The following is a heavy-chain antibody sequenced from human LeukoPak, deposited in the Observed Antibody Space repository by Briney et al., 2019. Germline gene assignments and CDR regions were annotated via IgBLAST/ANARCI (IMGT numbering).Heavy chain of an antibody. D-gene: IGHD1-26*01. J-gene: IGHJ3*02. Sequence: SETLSLTCTVSGGYISSYYWSWIRQPAGKGLEWIGRIYTSGSTNYNPSLKSRVTMSVDTSKNQFSLKLSSVTAADTAVYYCARDQRRFEGATRNNAFDIWGQGTMVTVSS. CDR3: ARDQRRFEGATRNNAFDI. CDR2: IYTSGST. CDR1: GGYISSYY. V-gene: IGHV4-4*07.